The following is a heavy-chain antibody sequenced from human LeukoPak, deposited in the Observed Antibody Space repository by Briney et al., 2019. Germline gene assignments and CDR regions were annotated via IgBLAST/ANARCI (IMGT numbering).Heavy chain of an antibody. V-gene: IGHV3-49*04. CDR3: TRVPYSSGRFY. D-gene: IGHD6-19*01. J-gene: IGHJ4*02. Sequence: GGSLRLSCTASGFTFGDYAMSWVRQAPGKGLEWVGFIRSKAYGGTTEYAASVKGRFTISRDDSKSIAYLQMNSLKTEDTAVYYCTRVPYSSGRFYWGQGTLVTVSS. CDR1: GFTFGDYA. CDR2: IRSKAYGGTT.